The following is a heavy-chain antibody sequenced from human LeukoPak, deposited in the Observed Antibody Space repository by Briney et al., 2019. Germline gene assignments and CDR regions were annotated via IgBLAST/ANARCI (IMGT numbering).Heavy chain of an antibody. CDR2: ISYDGNNE. V-gene: IGHV3-30*04. D-gene: IGHD6-19*01. J-gene: IGHJ4*02. Sequence: TGGSLRLSCAASGFTFSTYAMHWVRQAPGKGLEWVTVISYDGNNEYYADSVKGRFTISRDNSENTLYLQMNSLRAEDTAVYYCAKDPGQWLAYFDYWGQGTLVTVSS. CDR3: AKDPGQWLAYFDY. CDR1: GFTFSTYA.